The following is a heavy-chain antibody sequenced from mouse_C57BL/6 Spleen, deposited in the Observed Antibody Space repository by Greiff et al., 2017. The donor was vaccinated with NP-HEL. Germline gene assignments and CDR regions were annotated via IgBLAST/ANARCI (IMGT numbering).Heavy chain of an antibody. D-gene: IGHD2-4*01. CDR3: AREGPYYDYDLWYFDV. Sequence: VKLMESDAELVKPGASVKISCKVSGYTFTDHTIHWMKQRPEQGLEWIGYIYPRDGSTKYNEKFKGKATLTADKSSSTAYMQLNSLTSEDSAVYFCAREGPYYDYDLWYFDVWGTGTTVTVSS. CDR1: GYTFTDHT. CDR2: IYPRDGST. J-gene: IGHJ1*03. V-gene: IGHV1-78*01.